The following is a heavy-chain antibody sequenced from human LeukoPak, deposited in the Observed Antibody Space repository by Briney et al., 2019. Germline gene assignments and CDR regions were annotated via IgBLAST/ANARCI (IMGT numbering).Heavy chain of an antibody. CDR3: ARDRGVRMGDI. Sequence: SETLSLTCTVSGGSISSGGYSWSWIRQHPGKGLEWIGYIYYSGSTYYNPSLKSRVTISVDTSKNQFSLKLSSVTAADTAVYYCARDRGVRMGDIWGQGTMVTVSS. J-gene: IGHJ3*02. CDR1: GGSISSGGYS. D-gene: IGHD2-8*01. CDR2: IYYSGST. V-gene: IGHV4-31*03.